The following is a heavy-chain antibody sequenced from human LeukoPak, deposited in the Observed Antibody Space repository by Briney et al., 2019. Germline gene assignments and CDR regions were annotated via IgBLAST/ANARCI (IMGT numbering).Heavy chain of an antibody. D-gene: IGHD1-14*01. V-gene: IGHV4-39*07. CDR1: GASITTTLYY. J-gene: IGHJ4*02. Sequence: SETLSLTCTVSGASITTTLYYWVWARQSPGKGLEWIGSFYYGGITYYHPSLKSRVTVSVDTSKNQFSLKLTSVTAADTAVYYCARAPGGNPTTHYFDYWGQGALVTVSS. CDR3: ARAPGGNPTTHYFDY. CDR2: FYYGGIT.